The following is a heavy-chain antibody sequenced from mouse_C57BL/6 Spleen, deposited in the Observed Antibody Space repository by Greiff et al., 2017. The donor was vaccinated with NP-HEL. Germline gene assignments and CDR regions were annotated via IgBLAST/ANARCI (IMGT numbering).Heavy chain of an antibody. D-gene: IGHD1-2*01. J-gene: IGHJ3*01. Sequence: VQLQQSGAELVRPGASVTLSCKASGYTFTDYEMHWVKQTPVHGLEWIGAIDPETGGTAYNQKFKGKARLTADKSSSTAYMELRSLTSEDSAVYYCLTRPFAYWGQGTLVTVSA. CDR1: GYTFTDYE. V-gene: IGHV1-15*01. CDR2: IDPETGGT. CDR3: LTRPFAY.